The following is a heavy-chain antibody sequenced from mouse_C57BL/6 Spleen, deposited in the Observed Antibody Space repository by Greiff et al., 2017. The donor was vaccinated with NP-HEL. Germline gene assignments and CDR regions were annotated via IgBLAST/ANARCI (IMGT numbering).Heavy chain of an antibody. V-gene: IGHV1-59*01. Sequence: QVHVKQSGAELVRPGTSVKLSCKASGYTFTSYWMHWVKQRPGQGLEWIGVIDPSDSYTNYNQKFKGKATLTVDTSSSTAYMQLSSLTSEDSAVYYCAREDYDGYYTYAMDYWGQGTSVTVSS. CDR3: AREDYDGYYTYAMDY. CDR1: GYTFTSYW. CDR2: IDPSDSYT. J-gene: IGHJ4*01. D-gene: IGHD2-3*01.